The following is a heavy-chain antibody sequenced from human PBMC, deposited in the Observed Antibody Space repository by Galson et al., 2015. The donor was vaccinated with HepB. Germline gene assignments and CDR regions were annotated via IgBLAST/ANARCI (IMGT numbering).Heavy chain of an antibody. Sequence: SLRLSCAAFGFTFSDYGMNWVRQAPGQGLEWVGLIWKDGSNKYYSDSVKGRFTISRDKTKKPLFLHLSSRRAEDTALYFCAREDKNILVAALDSWGQGTMVTISS. D-gene: IGHD2-15*01. CDR2: IWKDGSNK. CDR3: AREDKNILVAALDS. J-gene: IGHJ5*01. V-gene: IGHV3-33*08. CDR1: GFTFSDYG.